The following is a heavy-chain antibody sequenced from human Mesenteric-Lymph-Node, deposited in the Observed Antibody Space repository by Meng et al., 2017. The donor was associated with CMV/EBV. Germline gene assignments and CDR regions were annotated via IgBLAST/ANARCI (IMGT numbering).Heavy chain of an antibody. CDR1: GFNFSIFA. V-gene: IGHV3-23*01. CDR2: IRANRDTT. CDR3: ARGGVGSTSYFDY. Sequence: GESLKISCTASGFNFSIFAMTWVRQAPGKGLEWVSVIRANRDTTAYADSVRGRFTVSRDNSRNTLYLQMNSLRGEDTALYYCARGGVGSTSYFDYWGQGTLVTVSS. D-gene: IGHD2-2*01. J-gene: IGHJ4*02.